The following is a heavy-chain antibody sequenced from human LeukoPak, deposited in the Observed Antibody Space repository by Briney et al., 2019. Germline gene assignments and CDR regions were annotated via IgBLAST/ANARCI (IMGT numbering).Heavy chain of an antibody. CDR2: IIFYRDNT. CDR1: GYTFTSYY. V-gene: IGHV1-18*01. D-gene: IGHD2-15*01. CDR3: ARTPHYCSGGSCYFDVFDI. Sequence: VASVKVSCKVSGYTFTSYYMIWVRQAPGQGLEWMGWIIFYRDNTTYARNHQGTVTMTTNTSTSTAYLELRSLRSDDTAVYYCARTPHYCSGGSCYFDVFDIWGQGTMVTVSS. J-gene: IGHJ3*02.